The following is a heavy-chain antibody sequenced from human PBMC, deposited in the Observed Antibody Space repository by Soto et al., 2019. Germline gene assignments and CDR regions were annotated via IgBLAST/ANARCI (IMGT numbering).Heavy chain of an antibody. J-gene: IGHJ5*02. CDR3: ARDPWVAVAGMGGFDP. CDR2: ISAYNGNT. Sequence: QVQLVQSGAEVKKPGASVKVSCKASGYTFTSYGISWVRQAPGQGLEWMGWISAYNGNTNYAQKLQGRVTMTTDAPTSTDYMELRSLRSDDTAVYYCARDPWVAVAGMGGFDPWVQGTLVTVSS. CDR1: GYTFTSYG. V-gene: IGHV1-18*04. D-gene: IGHD6-19*01.